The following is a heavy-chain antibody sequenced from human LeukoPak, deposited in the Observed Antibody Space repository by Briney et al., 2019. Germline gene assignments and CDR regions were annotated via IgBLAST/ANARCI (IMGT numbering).Heavy chain of an antibody. Sequence: SETLSLTCTVSGGSISSYYWSGIRQPPGKGLEWIGYIYYSGSTNYNPSLKSRVTISVDTSKNQFSLKLSSVTAADTAVYYCARGGIAAWFDPWGQGTLVTVSS. CDR2: IYYSGST. CDR1: GGSISSYY. J-gene: IGHJ5*02. CDR3: ARGGIAAWFDP. D-gene: IGHD6-13*01. V-gene: IGHV4-59*01.